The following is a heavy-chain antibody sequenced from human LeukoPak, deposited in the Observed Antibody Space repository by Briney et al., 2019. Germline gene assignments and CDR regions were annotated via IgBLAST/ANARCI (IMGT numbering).Heavy chain of an antibody. CDR2: ISGSGDT. CDR3: AKNRDRGVPTYYYDSSGSSHFDL. CDR1: GFTFSNYY. D-gene: IGHD3-22*01. Sequence: GGSLRLSCAASGFTFSNYYMSWIRQAPGKGLEWGSYISGSGDTNYADSVMGRFTISRDNAKNSLYLQMNSLRAEDTAVYYCAKNRDRGVPTYYYDSSGSSHFDLWGRGTLVTVSS. J-gene: IGHJ2*01. V-gene: IGHV3-11*06.